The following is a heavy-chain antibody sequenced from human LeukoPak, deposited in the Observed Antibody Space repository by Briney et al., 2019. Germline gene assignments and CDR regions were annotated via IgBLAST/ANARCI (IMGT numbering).Heavy chain of an antibody. Sequence: GGSLRLSCAASGFTYSSYWMSWVRQAPGKGLEWVANIKQDGSEKYYVDSVEGRFTISRDNAKNSVYLQMKSLRAEDTAAYYCARVGCTGGSCYSGSDYFDYWGQGTLVTVSS. CDR2: IKQDGSEK. D-gene: IGHD2-15*01. J-gene: IGHJ4*02. CDR3: ARVGCTGGSCYSGSDYFDY. V-gene: IGHV3-7*01. CDR1: GFTYSSYW.